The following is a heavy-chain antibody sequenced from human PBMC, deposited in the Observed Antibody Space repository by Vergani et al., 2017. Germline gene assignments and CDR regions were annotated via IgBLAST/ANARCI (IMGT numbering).Heavy chain of an antibody. J-gene: IGHJ6*02. CDR1: GFTFSSYG. D-gene: IGHD7-27*01. Sequence: QVQLVESGGGVVQPGRSLRLSCAASGFTFSSYGMHWVRQAPGKGLEWVAVIYYDGSDRYYADSVKGRFTISRDNSKNTLYLQMNSLRAEDTAVYYCAKDHFPTGDRSKLGDYYYGMDVWGQGTTVTVSS. V-gene: IGHV3-33*06. CDR2: IYYDGSDR. CDR3: AKDHFPTGDRSKLGDYYYGMDV.